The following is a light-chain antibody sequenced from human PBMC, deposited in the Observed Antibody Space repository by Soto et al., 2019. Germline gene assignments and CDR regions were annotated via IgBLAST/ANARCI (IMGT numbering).Light chain of an antibody. Sequence: QSALTQPASVSGSPGQSITISCTGTSSDVGGQKLVSWYQQHPGKAPKVLLYEGSERPSGVSDRFSGSKSGNTASLTISGLQAEDEADYYCCSYAGSTTWVFGGGTNLTVL. CDR1: SSDVGGQKL. CDR3: CSYAGSTTWV. V-gene: IGLV2-23*01. J-gene: IGLJ3*02. CDR2: EGS.